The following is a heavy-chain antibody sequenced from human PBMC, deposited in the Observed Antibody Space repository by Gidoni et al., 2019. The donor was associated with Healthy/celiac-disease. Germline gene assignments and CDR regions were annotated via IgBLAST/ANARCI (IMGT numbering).Heavy chain of an antibody. CDR1: GYTFTSYD. J-gene: IGHJ6*02. D-gene: IGHD3-10*01. Sequence: QVQLVQSGAEVKKPGASVKVSCKASGYTFTSYDINWVRQATGQGLEWMGWMNPNSGNTGYAQKFQGRVTMTRNTSISTAYMELSSLRSEDTAVYYCARGENYYGSGEPSLYGMDVWGQGTTVTVSS. CDR2: MNPNSGNT. V-gene: IGHV1-8*01. CDR3: ARGENYYGSGEPSLYGMDV.